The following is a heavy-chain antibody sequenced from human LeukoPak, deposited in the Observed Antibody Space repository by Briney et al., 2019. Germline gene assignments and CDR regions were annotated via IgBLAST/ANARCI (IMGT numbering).Heavy chain of an antibody. CDR1: GFTFTDYA. J-gene: IGHJ4*02. D-gene: IGHD2-15*01. CDR2: ISHSGGGT. V-gene: IGHV3-23*01. Sequence: PGGSLRLSCAASGFTFTDYAMSWVRQAPEKGLEWVSTISHSGGGTYYAESVKGRFTISRDNSKNTLYLQMNSLRAEDTAVYYCAKDEKYCSGGSCYSISFDYWGQGTLVTVSS. CDR3: AKDEKYCSGGSCYSISFDY.